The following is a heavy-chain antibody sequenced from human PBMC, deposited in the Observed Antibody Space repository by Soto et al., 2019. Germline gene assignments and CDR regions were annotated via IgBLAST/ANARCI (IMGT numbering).Heavy chain of an antibody. V-gene: IGHV3-23*01. CDR2: ISGSGGST. Sequence: GGSLRLSCAASGFTFSSYAMSWVRQAPGKGLEWVSAISGSGGSTYYADSVKGRFTISRDNSKNTLYLQMNSLRAEDTAVYYCAKAGGGIAAAFGSRGGMDVWGQGTTVTVS. CDR1: GFTFSSYA. CDR3: AKAGGGIAAAFGSRGGMDV. D-gene: IGHD6-13*01. J-gene: IGHJ6*02.